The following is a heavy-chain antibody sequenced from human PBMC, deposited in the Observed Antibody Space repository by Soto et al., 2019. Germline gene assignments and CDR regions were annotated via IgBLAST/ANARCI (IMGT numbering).Heavy chain of an antibody. CDR2: VSYTGNT. CDR1: GDSISSDNW. D-gene: IGHD2-2*01. Sequence: SETLSLTCAVSGDSISSDNWWSWIRQHPGRGLEWIGFVSYTGNTQYNPSLKSRVNISVDTSTKQFSLKLSSVTAADTAVYYCARGTLVWGQGTLVTVS. CDR3: ARGTLV. V-gene: IGHV4-31*11. J-gene: IGHJ4*02.